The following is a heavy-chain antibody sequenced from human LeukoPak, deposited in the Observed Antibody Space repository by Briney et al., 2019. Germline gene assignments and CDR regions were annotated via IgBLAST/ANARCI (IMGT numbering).Heavy chain of an antibody. Sequence: SETLSLTCTVSGGSISSGVYCWSWIRQRPGEGLQWIGYICSSGSAYYNPSLKSRVTISVDTSKNQFSLKLSSVTAADTAVYYCARDIVVVPAASDYYYYYMDVWGKGTTVTVSS. CDR1: GGSISSGVYC. D-gene: IGHD2-2*01. CDR3: ARDIVVVPAASDYYYYYMDV. J-gene: IGHJ6*03. V-gene: IGHV4-31*03. CDR2: ICSSGSA.